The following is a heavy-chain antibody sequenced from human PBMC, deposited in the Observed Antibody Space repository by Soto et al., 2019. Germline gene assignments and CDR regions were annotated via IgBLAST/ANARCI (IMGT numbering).Heavy chain of an antibody. D-gene: IGHD2-15*01. Sequence: GGSLRLSCAASGFIFSNDALHWVRQAPGKGLEWVAVIWYDGNNKYYADSVKGRFTISRDNSMNTMYLDMNILRVEDTAVYYCARDRSGVDYWGQGTLVTVSS. V-gene: IGHV3-33*01. CDR2: IWYDGNNK. CDR1: GFIFSNDA. CDR3: ARDRSGVDY. J-gene: IGHJ4*02.